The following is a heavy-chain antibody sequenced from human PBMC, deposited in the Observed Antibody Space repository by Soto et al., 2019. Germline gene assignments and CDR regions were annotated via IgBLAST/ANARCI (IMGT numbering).Heavy chain of an antibody. CDR1: GEYISSYY. CDR3: ARSSIVPRLLMYPFDY. D-gene: IGHD2-8*01. J-gene: IGHJ4*02. CDR2: VYYGGST. V-gene: IGHV4-59*12. Sequence: SETMSLTCTVSGEYISSYYWSWIRKKTGKGLEWIGYVYYGGSTNYNPSLKSRVTISVDTSKNQFSLRLSSVTAADTAVYYCARSSIVPRLLMYPFDYWGQGTLVTVSS.